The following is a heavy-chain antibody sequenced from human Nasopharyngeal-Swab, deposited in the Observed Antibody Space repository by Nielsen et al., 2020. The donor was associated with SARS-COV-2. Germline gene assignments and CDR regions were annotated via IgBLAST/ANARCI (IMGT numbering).Heavy chain of an antibody. CDR3: ARGSRSSGWGRGAYYYYGMDV. D-gene: IGHD6-19*01. Sequence: SVKVSCKASGGTFSGYAISWVRQAPGQGLEWMGGIIPIFGTANYAQKFQGRVTITADESTSTAYMELSSLRSEDTAVYYCARGSRSSGWGRGAYYYYGMDVWGQGTTVTVSS. J-gene: IGHJ6*02. CDR2: IIPIFGTA. V-gene: IGHV1-69*13. CDR1: GGTFSGYA.